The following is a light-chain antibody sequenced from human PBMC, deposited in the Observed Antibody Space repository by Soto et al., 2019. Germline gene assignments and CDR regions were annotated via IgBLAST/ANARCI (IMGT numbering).Light chain of an antibody. Sequence: EMVMTQSPATLSVSLGERATLSCRASQSGRTKIVWYQQKPGQAPRLLIYGASTRATGIPARFSGSGSGTEFTINISSRQSDDFALYYCMQPYQGWTFGQGTTVEIK. CDR3: MQPYQGWT. J-gene: IGKJ1*01. V-gene: IGKV3-15*01. CDR1: QSGRTK. CDR2: GAS.